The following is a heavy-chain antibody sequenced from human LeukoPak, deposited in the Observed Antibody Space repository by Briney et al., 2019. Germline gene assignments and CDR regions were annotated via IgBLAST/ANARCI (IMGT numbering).Heavy chain of an antibody. CDR1: GGTFSSYA. D-gene: IGHD3-22*01. V-gene: IGHV1-69*05. Sequence: SSVKVSCKASGGTFSSYAISLLRQAPGQGLEWMGRIIPIFGTANYAQKFQGRVTITTDESTSTAYMELSSLRSEDTAVYYCARDIQDPRDYYDSSGYTLDYWGQGTLVTVSS. CDR3: ARDIQDPRDYYDSSGYTLDY. J-gene: IGHJ4*02. CDR2: IIPIFGTA.